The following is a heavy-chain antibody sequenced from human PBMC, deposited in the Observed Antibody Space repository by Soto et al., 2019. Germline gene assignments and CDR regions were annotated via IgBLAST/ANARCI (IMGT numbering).Heavy chain of an antibody. CDR2: ISSTGSPM. CDR3: ARATRRSTLVRGVTTALDY. CDR1: GFTFKIYD. J-gene: IGHJ4*02. D-gene: IGHD3-10*01. Sequence: GGSLRLSCEASGFTFKIYDVNWVRQAPGKGLEWVSYISSTGSPMYYAESVKGRFTISRDNAKNSLFLQMNSLRGEDTAIYFCARATRRSTLVRGVTTALDYWGQGALVTVSS. V-gene: IGHV3-21*01.